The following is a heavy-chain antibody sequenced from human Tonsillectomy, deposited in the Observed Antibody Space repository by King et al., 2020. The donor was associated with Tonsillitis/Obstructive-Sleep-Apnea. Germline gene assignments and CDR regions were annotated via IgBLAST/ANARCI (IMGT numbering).Heavy chain of an antibody. V-gene: IGHV2-5*02. CDR3: AHRLHYHGNWDNGVLDN. D-gene: IGHD4-23*01. J-gene: IGHJ3*02. Sequence: ITLKESGPTLVKPTQTLTLTCTFSGFSLSTTEVGVGWIRQPPGKALEWLAVIYWDDDKRYNPSLRSRLTIAKDTSKNQVVLTMTNMDPVDTGTYHCAHRLHYHGNWDNGVLDNWGQGIVVTVSS. CDR1: GFSLSTTEVG. CDR2: IYWDDDK.